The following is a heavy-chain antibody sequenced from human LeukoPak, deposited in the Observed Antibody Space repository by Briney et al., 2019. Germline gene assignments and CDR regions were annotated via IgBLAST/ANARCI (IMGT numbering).Heavy chain of an antibody. D-gene: IGHD3-10*01. CDR1: GGTLRNYA. V-gene: IGHV1-69*06. Sequence: GASVKVSCKASGGTLRNYAINWVRQAPGQRLEWMGGIIPMFGTANYAQKFQGRVTITADKSTGTVYMELRSLTSEGTAVYYCARGELLWFGELYRIDAFDIWGQGTMVIVSS. CDR3: ARGELLWFGELYRIDAFDI. CDR2: IIPMFGTA. J-gene: IGHJ3*02.